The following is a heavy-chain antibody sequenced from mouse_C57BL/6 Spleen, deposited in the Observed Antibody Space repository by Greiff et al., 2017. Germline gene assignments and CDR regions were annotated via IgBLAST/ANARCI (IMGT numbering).Heavy chain of an antibody. D-gene: IGHD1-1*01. CDR1: GFNIKDDY. CDR2: IDPENGDT. Sequence: VQLKESGAELVRPGASVKLSCTASGFNIKDDYMHWVKQRPEQGLEWIGWIDPENGDTEYASKFQGKATITADTSSNTAYLQLSSLTSEDTAVYYCTVITTVVARAMDYWGQGTSVTVSS. CDR3: TVITTVVARAMDY. V-gene: IGHV14-4*01. J-gene: IGHJ4*01.